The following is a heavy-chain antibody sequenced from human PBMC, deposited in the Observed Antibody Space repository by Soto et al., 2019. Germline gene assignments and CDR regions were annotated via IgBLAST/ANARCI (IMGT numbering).Heavy chain of an antibody. V-gene: IGHV3-23*01. CDR3: AKDQGSSWYEIDY. Sequence: PGGSLRLSCAASGFTFSNYAVTWVRQAPGKGLEWVSTISGSGGSTYYADSVKGRFTISRDNSKNTLYLQMNSLRAEDTAVYYCAKDQGSSWYEIDYWGQGTPVTAPQ. J-gene: IGHJ4*02. D-gene: IGHD6-13*01. CDR2: ISGSGGST. CDR1: GFTFSNYA.